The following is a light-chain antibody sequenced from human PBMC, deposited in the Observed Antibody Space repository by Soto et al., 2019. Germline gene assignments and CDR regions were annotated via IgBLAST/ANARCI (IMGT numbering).Light chain of an antibody. V-gene: IGKV1-5*03. CDR3: QQYNSYPLT. CDR1: QRISDL. CDR2: KAS. Sequence: DIQMTQSPSTLSASVGDRVTITCRASQRISDLLAWYQQKPGRASTLLIYKASTLESGVPSRFSGSGSGTEFTLTISSLQPDDSATYYCQQYNSYPLTFGQGTRLEIK. J-gene: IGKJ5*01.